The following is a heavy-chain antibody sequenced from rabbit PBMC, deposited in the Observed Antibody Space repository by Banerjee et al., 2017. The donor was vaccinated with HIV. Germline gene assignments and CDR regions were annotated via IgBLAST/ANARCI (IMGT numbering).Heavy chain of an antibody. J-gene: IGHJ3*01. CDR3: ARDGAGGSYFAL. Sequence: EWIACINVVTGKAVYASWAKGRYTFSKTSSTTVTLEMTSLTAADTATYFCARDGAGGSYFALWGQGTLVTVS. D-gene: IGHD8-1*01. CDR2: INVVTGKA. V-gene: IGHV1S40*01.